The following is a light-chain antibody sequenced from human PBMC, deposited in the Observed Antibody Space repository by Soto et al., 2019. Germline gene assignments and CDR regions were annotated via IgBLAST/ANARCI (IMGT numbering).Light chain of an antibody. J-gene: IGKJ5*01. CDR3: QQRGDWPPST. CDR2: DAY. CDR1: QSFRGL. Sequence: EVVLSQSPVTLSLSPCGRAPPACRDSQSFRGLLAWYQQKPGQAARLVLSDAYNTATGIPPRCSGSGSGRDFTLTISSLEPEDFAVYYCQQRGDWPPSTFGQGTRLEIK. V-gene: IGKV3-11*02.